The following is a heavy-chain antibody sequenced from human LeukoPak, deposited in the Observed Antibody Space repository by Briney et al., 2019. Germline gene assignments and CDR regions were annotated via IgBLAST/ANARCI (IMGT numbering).Heavy chain of an antibody. Sequence: TGGSSRLSCVDSGFTFSHYWMSWVRQAPGKGPEWVANVNQDGSQIYYVDSMEGRFIISRDNARKSLYLQMNSLRAEDTAVYYCARAAAAATYFDYWGQGTLVTVSS. CDR1: GFTFSHYW. J-gene: IGHJ4*02. CDR3: ARAAAAATYFDY. D-gene: IGHD6-13*01. V-gene: IGHV3-7*01. CDR2: VNQDGSQI.